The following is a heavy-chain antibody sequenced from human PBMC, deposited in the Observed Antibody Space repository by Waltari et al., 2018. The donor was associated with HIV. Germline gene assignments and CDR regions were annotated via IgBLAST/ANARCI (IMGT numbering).Heavy chain of an antibody. Sequence: EVQLVESGGGLIQPGGSLRLSCAASGFLVRTNNMNWVRQAPGKGLGWVSLMYFGGTTFYADSVKGRFTISRDTIKNTMYLQMDSLRAEDTAVYYCARDPVDGSGSYRMDVWGQGTTVTVSS. CDR2: MYFGGTT. D-gene: IGHD3-10*01. CDR1: GFLVRTNN. V-gene: IGHV3-53*01. CDR3: ARDPVDGSGSYRMDV. J-gene: IGHJ6*02.